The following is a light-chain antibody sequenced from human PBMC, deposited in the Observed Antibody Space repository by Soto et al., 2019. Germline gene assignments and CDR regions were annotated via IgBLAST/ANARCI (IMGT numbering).Light chain of an antibody. J-gene: IGKJ4*02. CDR2: KAS. CDR3: QQYNSYPLT. Sequence: DIQMTQSPSTLSASVVDRVTITCRASQSISSWLAWYQQKPGKAPKLLIYKASSLESGVPSRFSGSGSGTEFTLTISSLQPDDLATYYCQQYNSYPLTFGGGTNVEIK. V-gene: IGKV1-5*03. CDR1: QSISSW.